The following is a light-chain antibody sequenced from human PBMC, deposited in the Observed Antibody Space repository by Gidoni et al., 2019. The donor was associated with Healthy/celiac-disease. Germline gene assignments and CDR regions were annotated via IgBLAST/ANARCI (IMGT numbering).Light chain of an antibody. J-gene: IGKJ2*01. CDR2: GAS. CDR1: QSVSSSY. Sequence: EIALPQSPGTLSLSPGERATLSCRASQSVSSSYLAWYQQKPGQAPRLLIYGASSRATGIPDRFSGRGSGTDFTLTISRLEPEDVAVYYCQQYGSSPYTFGEGTKLEIK. V-gene: IGKV3-20*01. CDR3: QQYGSSPYT.